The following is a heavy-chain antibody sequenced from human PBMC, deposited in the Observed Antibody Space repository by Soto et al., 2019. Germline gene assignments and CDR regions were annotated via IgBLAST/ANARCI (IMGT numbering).Heavy chain of an antibody. CDR1: GFTFSTYA. CDR3: AKQRAGYGSGSDTYYFDF. J-gene: IGHJ4*02. Sequence: EVQLLESGGGLVQPGGSLRLSCSTSGFTFSTYAMNWVRQAPGKGLEWVSALSCSGGTTYYADSVRGRFTISRDNSKNTLFLQMNSLRAEDTALYYCAKQRAGYGSGSDTYYFDFWGQGTPVTVSS. CDR2: LSCSGGTT. D-gene: IGHD3-10*01. V-gene: IGHV3-23*01.